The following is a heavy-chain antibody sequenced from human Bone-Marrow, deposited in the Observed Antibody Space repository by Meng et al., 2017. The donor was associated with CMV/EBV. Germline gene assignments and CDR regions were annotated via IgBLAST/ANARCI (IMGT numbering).Heavy chain of an antibody. V-gene: IGHV6-1*01. Sequence: SQTLSLTCAISGDSVSTNSAAWNWIRQSPSRGLEWLGRAYYRSQWYNDYGISVKSRITINADTSRNQFSLQLNSVTPEDTAVYYCAREVLVKSSPWYWNVFDSWGQGALVTVPQ. D-gene: IGHD6-13*01. CDR1: GDSVSTNSAA. J-gene: IGHJ5*01. CDR3: AREVLVKSSPWYWNVFDS. CDR2: AYYRSQWYN.